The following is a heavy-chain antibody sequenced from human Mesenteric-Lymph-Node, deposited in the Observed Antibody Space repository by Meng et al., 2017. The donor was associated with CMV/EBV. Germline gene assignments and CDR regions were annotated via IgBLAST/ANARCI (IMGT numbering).Heavy chain of an antibody. CDR1: GDCMENSNW. J-gene: IGHJ4*02. Sequence: SGDCMENSNWWSWSSEYPGKGLEWIGEIYHLGSTNYSPSLQSRVILSVDKSRTHFSLKLTSVTPADTSMYYCARRSSAYDYFDYWGQGTLVTVSS. V-gene: IGHV4-4*02. CDR2: IYHLGST. CDR3: ARRSSAYDYFDY. D-gene: IGHD5-12*01.